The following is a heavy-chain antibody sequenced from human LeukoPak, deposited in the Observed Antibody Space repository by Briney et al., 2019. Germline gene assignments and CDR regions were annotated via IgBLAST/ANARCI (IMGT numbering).Heavy chain of an antibody. J-gene: IGHJ3*02. Sequence: SVKVSCKASEGTFSSYAISWVRQAPGQGLEWMGGIIPIFGTANYAQKFQGRVTITADESTSTAYMELSSLRSEDTAVYYCASPEAVSGWYPDDAFDIWGQGTMVTVSS. CDR2: IIPIFGTA. CDR3: ASPEAVSGWYPDDAFDI. D-gene: IGHD6-19*01. V-gene: IGHV1-69*01. CDR1: EGTFSSYA.